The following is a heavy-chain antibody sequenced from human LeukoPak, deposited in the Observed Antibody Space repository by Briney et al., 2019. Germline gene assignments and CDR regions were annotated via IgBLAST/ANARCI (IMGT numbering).Heavy chain of an antibody. V-gene: IGHV3-23*01. J-gene: IGHJ4*02. CDR3: ATPPTVTTINF. D-gene: IGHD4-11*01. CDR1: GFTFSSYA. CDR2: ISGSGGST. Sequence: GGSPRLSCAASGFTFSSYAMSWVRQAPGKGLEWVSAISGSGGSTYYADSVKGRFTISRDNSKNTLYLQMNSLRVEDTAVYYCATPPTVTTINFWGQGSLVTVSS.